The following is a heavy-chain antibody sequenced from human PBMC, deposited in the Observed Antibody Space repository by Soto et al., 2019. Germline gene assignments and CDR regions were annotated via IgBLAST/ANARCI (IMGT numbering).Heavy chain of an antibody. D-gene: IGHD2-2*01. J-gene: IGHJ1*01. CDR1: GGSVNSADFS. CDR2: IYHTGSS. CDR3: GRGGFQLLPEY. Sequence: PSETLSLTCAVSGGSVNSADFSWTWLRQPPGKGLEWIGYIYHTGSSYCKSSLKSRVTISVDTSKNQFSLKLNSVTAADTAVYYCGRGGFQLLPEYWGRGTLVTVSS. V-gene: IGHV4-30-2*01.